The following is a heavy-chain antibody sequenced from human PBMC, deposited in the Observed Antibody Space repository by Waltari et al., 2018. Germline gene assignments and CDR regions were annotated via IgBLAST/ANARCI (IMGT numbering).Heavy chain of an antibody. V-gene: IGHV4-39*01. D-gene: IGHD1-26*01. Sequence: QLHLQESGPGLVKPSETLSLTCSVSGDSINRSKYYWAWIRQPPGKGLESIGSIYHSGSTYHNPSLKSRVTISVDTSKNEFYLKLKSVTAADTATYYCARLTVVGATRWFEPWGQGTQVTVSS. CDR1: GDSINRSKYY. CDR2: IYHSGST. J-gene: IGHJ5*02. CDR3: ARLTVVGATRWFEP.